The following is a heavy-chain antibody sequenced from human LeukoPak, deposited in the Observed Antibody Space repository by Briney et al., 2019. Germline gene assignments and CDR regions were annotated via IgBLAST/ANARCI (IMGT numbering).Heavy chain of an antibody. CDR3: ARDLSSWPLFVVLGQVYYMDV. D-gene: IGHD6-13*01. J-gene: IGHJ6*03. CDR1: GGSISSSGYY. CDR2: IYYSGST. V-gene: IGHV4-39*07. Sequence: PSETLSLTCTVSGGSISSSGYYWGWIRQPPRKGLEWIGSIYYSGSTYYNPSLKSRVTISVDTSKNQFSLKLSSVTAADTAVYYCARDLSSWPLFVVLGQVYYMDVWGKGTTVTVSS.